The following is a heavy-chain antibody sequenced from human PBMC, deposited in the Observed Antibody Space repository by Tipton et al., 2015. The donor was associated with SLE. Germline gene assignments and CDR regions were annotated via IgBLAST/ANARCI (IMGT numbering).Heavy chain of an antibody. V-gene: IGHV4-59*08. J-gene: IGHJ4*02. CDR1: GGSISSYY. Sequence: TLSLTCTVSGGSISSYYWSWIRQPPGKGLEWIAYIYYSGSTNYNPSLKSRVTISVDTSKNQFSLKLSSVTAADTAVYYCARAGWSGYYTDYWGQGTLVTVSS. D-gene: IGHD3-3*01. CDR2: IYYSGST. CDR3: ARAGWSGYYTDY.